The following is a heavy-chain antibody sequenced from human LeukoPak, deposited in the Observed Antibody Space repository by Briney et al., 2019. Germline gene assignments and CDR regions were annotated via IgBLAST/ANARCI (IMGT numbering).Heavy chain of an antibody. J-gene: IGHJ4*02. CDR3: AKDGCSSTSCYIFDY. CDR2: ISYDGSNK. D-gene: IGHD2-2*02. V-gene: IGHV3-30*04. Sequence: PGRSLRLSCAASGFTFSSYAMHWVRRAPGKGLEWVAVISYDGSNKYYADSVKGRFTISRDNSKNTLYLQMNSLRAEDTAVYYCAKDGCSSTSCYIFDYWGQGTLVTVSS. CDR1: GFTFSSYA.